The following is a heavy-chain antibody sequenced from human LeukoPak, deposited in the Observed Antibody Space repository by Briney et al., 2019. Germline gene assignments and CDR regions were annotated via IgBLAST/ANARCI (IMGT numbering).Heavy chain of an antibody. J-gene: IGHJ4*02. CDR1: GFTGSSKY. CDR3: AKFIETDHSFDH. CDR2: IYSGGTT. D-gene: IGHD5-24*01. V-gene: IGHV3-66*01. Sequence: GGSLRLSCAVSGFTGSSKYMSWVRQGPGKELEWVSVIYSGGTTYYPDSVKGRFSISRDNSKNTLYLQMNSLRVEDTAVYYCAKFIETDHSFDHWGQGTLVTVSS.